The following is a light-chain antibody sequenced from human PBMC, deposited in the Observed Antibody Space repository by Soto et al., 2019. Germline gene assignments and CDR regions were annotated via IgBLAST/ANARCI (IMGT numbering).Light chain of an antibody. V-gene: IGKV3-20*01. CDR3: HQYGSSPIT. CDR1: QSIRSSY. J-gene: IGKJ5*01. Sequence: EIVLTQSPGTLSLSPGERATLSCRASQSIRSSYLAWYQQKPGQAPRLLISIASNRATGIPARFSGSGSGTDFTLTISRMEPEDFAVYYCHQYGSSPITFGQGTRLEIK. CDR2: IAS.